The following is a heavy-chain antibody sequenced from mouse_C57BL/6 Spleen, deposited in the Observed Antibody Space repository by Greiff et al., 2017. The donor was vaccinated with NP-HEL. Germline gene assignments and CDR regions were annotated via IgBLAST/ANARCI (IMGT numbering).Heavy chain of an antibody. D-gene: IGHD2-2*01. CDR1: GFTFSDFY. CDR2: SRNKANDYTT. CDR3: ARGGYGYSFVY. J-gene: IGHJ3*01. Sequence: EVKVVESGGGLVQSGRSLRLSCATSGFTFSDFYMEWVRQAPGKGLEWIAASRNKANDYTTEYSASVKGRFIVSRDTSQSILYLQMNALRAEDTAIYYCARGGYGYSFVYWGQGTLVTVSA. V-gene: IGHV7-1*01.